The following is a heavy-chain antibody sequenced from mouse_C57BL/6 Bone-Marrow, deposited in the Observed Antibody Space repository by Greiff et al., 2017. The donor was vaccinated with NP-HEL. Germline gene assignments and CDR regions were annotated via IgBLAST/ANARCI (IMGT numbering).Heavy chain of an antibody. J-gene: IGHJ4*01. V-gene: IGHV5-6*01. CDR3: ARQGVYYDYDGSHAMDY. CDR1: GFTFSSYG. Sequence: EVQGVESGGDLVKPGGSLKLSCAASGFTFSSYGMSWVRQTPDKRLEWVATISSGGSYTYYPDSVKGRFTISRDNAKNTLYLQMSSLKSEDTAMYYCARQGVYYDYDGSHAMDYWGQGTSVTVSS. CDR2: ISSGGSYT. D-gene: IGHD2-4*01.